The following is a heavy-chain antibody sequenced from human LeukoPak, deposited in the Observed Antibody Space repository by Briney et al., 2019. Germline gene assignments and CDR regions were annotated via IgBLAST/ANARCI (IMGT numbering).Heavy chain of an antibody. CDR3: TRDHCSYINCYEDYYYGMDV. J-gene: IGHJ6*02. D-gene: IGHD2-15*01. Sequence: AASVKVSFKASGYTFTGYYMHWVRQAPGQGLEWMGWINPDTGATDIAQKFQGRVAMTRDTSISAAYMELSRLRSDDTAVYFCTRDHCSYINCYEDYYYGMDVWGQGTTVTVSS. CDR1: GYTFTGYY. CDR2: INPDTGAT. V-gene: IGHV1-2*02.